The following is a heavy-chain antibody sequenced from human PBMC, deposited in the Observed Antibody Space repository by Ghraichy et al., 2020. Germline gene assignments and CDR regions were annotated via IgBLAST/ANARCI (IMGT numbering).Heavy chain of an antibody. J-gene: IGHJ4*02. CDR1: GGSFSGYY. CDR3: ARGHVEQQLPYYFDY. Sequence: ETLSLTCAVYGGSFSGYYWSWIRQPPGKGLEWIGEINHSGSTNYNPSLKSRVTISVDTSKNQFSLKLSSVTAADTAVYYCARGHVEQQLPYYFDYWGQGTLVTVSS. V-gene: IGHV4-34*01. D-gene: IGHD6-13*01. CDR2: INHSGST.